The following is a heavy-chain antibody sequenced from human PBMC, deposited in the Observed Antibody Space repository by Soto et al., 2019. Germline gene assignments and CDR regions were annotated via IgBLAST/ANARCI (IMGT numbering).Heavy chain of an antibody. CDR1: GYTFITYY. V-gene: IGHV1-46*01. CDR3: AKDRGRGGSYYVYYYGMDV. Sequence: GASVKVSCKASGYTFITYYMPWGRQAPGQGLEWMGIINPSGGSTRYAQKFQGRVTMTRDTSTSTVYMELSSLSPEDTAMYFCAKDRGRGGSYYVYYYGMDVWGQGTTVTVSS. D-gene: IGHD1-26*01. CDR2: INPSGGST. J-gene: IGHJ6*02.